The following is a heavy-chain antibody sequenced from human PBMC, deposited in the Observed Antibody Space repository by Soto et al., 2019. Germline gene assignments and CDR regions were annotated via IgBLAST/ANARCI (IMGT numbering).Heavy chain of an antibody. J-gene: IGHJ5*02. Sequence: QVQLVESGGGVVQPGRSLRLSCAASGFTFSSYAMHWVRQAPGKGLEWVAVISYDGVNKYYADSVQGRFTISRDDSKNAMFLQMNSLSAEDTAVYYCARRGYCSGGTCSNWLDPWGQGTLVTVSS. D-gene: IGHD2-15*01. V-gene: IGHV3-30-3*01. CDR3: ARRGYCSGGTCSNWLDP. CDR1: GFTFSSYA. CDR2: ISYDGVNK.